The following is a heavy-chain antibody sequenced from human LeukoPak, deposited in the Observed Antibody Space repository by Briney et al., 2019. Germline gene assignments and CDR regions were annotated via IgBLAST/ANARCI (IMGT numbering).Heavy chain of an antibody. CDR2: MNPNSGNT. CDR1: GYTFTSYD. J-gene: IGHJ4*02. Sequence: PGASVKVSCKASGYTFTSYDINWVRQATGQGLEWMGWMNPNSGNTGYAQKFQGRVTMTRNTSISTAYMELSSLRSEDTAVYYCARAKREVITTTYYSDYWGQGTLVTVSS. CDR3: ARAKREVITTTYYSDY. V-gene: IGHV1-8*01. D-gene: IGHD3-22*01.